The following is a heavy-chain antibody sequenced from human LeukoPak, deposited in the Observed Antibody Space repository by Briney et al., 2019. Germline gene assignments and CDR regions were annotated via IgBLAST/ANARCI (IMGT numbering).Heavy chain of an antibody. CDR2: IGGRGGST. D-gene: IGHD6-6*01. CDR3: ANWIGSSSRDY. J-gene: IGHJ4*02. Sequence: PGGSLRLSCAASGFTFSSYAMSWVREAPGKGLEWVSGIGGRGGSTYYADSVKGRFTISRDNSKNALYLQMDSLRAEDTAVYYCANWIGSSSRDYWGQGTLVTVSS. V-gene: IGHV3-23*01. CDR1: GFTFSSYA.